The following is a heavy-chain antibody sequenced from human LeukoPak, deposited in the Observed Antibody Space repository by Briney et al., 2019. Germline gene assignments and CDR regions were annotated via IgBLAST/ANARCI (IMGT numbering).Heavy chain of an antibody. Sequence: GGSLRLSCAASGFTFSSYAMSWVRQAPGKGLGWVSAISGSGGSTYYADSVKGRFTISRDNSKNTLYLQMNSLRAEDTAVYYCAKGIFSYYYYMDVWGKGTTVTVSS. J-gene: IGHJ6*03. CDR2: ISGSGGST. V-gene: IGHV3-23*01. CDR3: AKGIFSYYYYMDV. CDR1: GFTFSSYA. D-gene: IGHD2-21*01.